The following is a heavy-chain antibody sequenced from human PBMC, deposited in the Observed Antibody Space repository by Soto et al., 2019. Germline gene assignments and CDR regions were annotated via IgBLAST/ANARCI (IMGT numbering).Heavy chain of an antibody. CDR1: GFSFSSYS. V-gene: IGHV3-48*01. Sequence: EVQLVESGGGLVQPGGSLRLSCAASGFSFSSYSMSWVRQAPGKGLVWVSYISSSSGTIYYADSVKGRFTISRDIARNSLYLQMTSLRAEDTAVYYCARDAPPDDYWGQGTLVTVSS. CDR2: ISSSSGTI. J-gene: IGHJ4*02. CDR3: ARDAPPDDY.